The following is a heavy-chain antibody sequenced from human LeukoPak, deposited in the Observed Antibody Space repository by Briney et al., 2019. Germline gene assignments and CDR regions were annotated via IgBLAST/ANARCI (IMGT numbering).Heavy chain of an antibody. J-gene: IGHJ4*02. CDR2: ISYDGSNK. CDR3: ARDYTGGWNDY. V-gene: IGHV3-30*03. D-gene: IGHD7-27*01. Sequence: TGGSLRLSCAASGFTFSSYGMHWVRQAPGKGLEWVAVISYDGSNKYYADSVKGRFTISRDNSKNTLYLQMNSLRAEDTAVYYCARDYTGGWNDYWGQGTLVIVSS. CDR1: GFTFSSYG.